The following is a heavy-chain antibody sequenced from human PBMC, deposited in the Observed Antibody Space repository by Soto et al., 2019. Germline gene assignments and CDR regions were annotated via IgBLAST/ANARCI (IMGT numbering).Heavy chain of an antibody. CDR1: GFTVSSNY. Sequence: GGSLRLSCAASGFTVSSNYVSWVRQAPGKGLEWVSVIYSGGSTYYADSVKGRFTISRDNSKNTLYLQMNSLRAADTAVYYCARDRVESGYPEYFQHWGQGTLVTVSS. D-gene: IGHD3-22*01. V-gene: IGHV3-53*01. J-gene: IGHJ1*01. CDR2: IYSGGST. CDR3: ARDRVESGYPEYFQH.